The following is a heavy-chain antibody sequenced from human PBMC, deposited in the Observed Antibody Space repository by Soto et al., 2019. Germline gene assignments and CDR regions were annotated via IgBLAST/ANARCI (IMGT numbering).Heavy chain of an antibody. J-gene: IGHJ5*02. V-gene: IGHV4-59*08. CDR1: GGSISSYY. Sequence: SETLSLTCTVSGGSISSYYWSWIRQPPGKGLEWIGYIYYSGSTNYNPSPKSRVTISVETSKNQFSLKLSSVTAADTAVYYCARHGAAASYYDWFDPWGQGTLVTVSS. CDR3: ARHGAAASYYDWFDP. D-gene: IGHD1-26*01. CDR2: IYYSGST.